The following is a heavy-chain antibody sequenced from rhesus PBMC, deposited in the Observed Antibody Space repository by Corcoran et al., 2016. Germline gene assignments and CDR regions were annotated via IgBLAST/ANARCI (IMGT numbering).Heavy chain of an antibody. V-gene: IGHV4-80*01. Sequence: QVQLQESGPGLVKPSETLSLTCAVSGASISSYWWSWIRQPPGQGLEWIGEINGNSGSTYYNPSLKSRVTISKDASKNQFSLKLSSVTAADTAVYYCARATYGSSYGYYFDYWGQGVLVTVSS. CDR3: ARATYGSSYGYYFDY. CDR1: GASISSYW. J-gene: IGHJ4*01. D-gene: IGHD4-29*01. CDR2: INGNSGST.